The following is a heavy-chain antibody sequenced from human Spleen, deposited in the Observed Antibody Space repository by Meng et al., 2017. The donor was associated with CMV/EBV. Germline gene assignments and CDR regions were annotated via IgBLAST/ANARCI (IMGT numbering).Heavy chain of an antibody. V-gene: IGHV3-30*02. CDR2: IRYDGTNK. CDR1: GFSFSSYA. J-gene: IGHJ3*02. D-gene: IGHD6-13*01. Sequence: GESLKISCAASGFSFSSYAMSWVRQAPGKGLDWVAFIRYDGTNKDYADSVKGRFTISRDNSKNTLYLQMNGLRAEDTAVYYCAKDLDSSSWYGDAFDIWGQGAMVTVSS. CDR3: AKDLDSSSWYGDAFDI.